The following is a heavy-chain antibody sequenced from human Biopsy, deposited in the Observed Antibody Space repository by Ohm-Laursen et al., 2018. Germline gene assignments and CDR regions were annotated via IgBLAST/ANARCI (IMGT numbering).Heavy chain of an antibody. CDR2: INRDGSST. D-gene: IGHD2-2*01. CDR1: GYTFSSYC. J-gene: IGHJ4*02. CDR3: AREGYYSRTSCYPDY. V-gene: IGHV3-74*01. Sequence: SLRLSCAASGYTFSSYCMHWVRQAPGKGLVWVSRINRDGSSTTYADSVKGRFTISRDSAKNTLYLQMNSLRAEDTAVYYCAREGYYSRTSCYPDYWGQGTLVTVSS.